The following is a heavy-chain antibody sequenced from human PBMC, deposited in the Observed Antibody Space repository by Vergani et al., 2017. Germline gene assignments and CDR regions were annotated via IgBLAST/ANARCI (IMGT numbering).Heavy chain of an antibody. CDR2: IQFDGSNQ. J-gene: IGHJ4*02. V-gene: IGHV3-30*02. Sequence: QVQLVESGGGVVQRGGSLRLSCATSGFTLSNYDMQWIRQGPGKGLEFVAFIQFDGSNQYYAHSAKGRFTLSRDFSKNPLYLQMNSLRTDDTATYYCAKHFSGWGIDYWGQGTQVIVSS. CDR3: AKHFSGWGIDY. D-gene: IGHD6-19*01. CDR1: GFTLSNYD.